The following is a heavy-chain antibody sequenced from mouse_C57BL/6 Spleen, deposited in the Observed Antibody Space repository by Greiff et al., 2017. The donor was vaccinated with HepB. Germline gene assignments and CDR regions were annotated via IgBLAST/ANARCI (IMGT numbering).Heavy chain of an antibody. V-gene: IGHV1-74*01. Sequence: QVHVKQPGAELVKPGASVKVSCKASGYTFTSYWMHWVKQRPGQGLEWIGRIHPSDSDTNYNQKFKGKATLTVDKSSSTAYMQLSSLTSEDSAVYYCAGGNPAKAYWGQGTLVTVSA. D-gene: IGHD6-1*01. CDR2: IHPSDSDT. CDR1: GYTFTSYW. J-gene: IGHJ3*01. CDR3: AGGNPAKAY.